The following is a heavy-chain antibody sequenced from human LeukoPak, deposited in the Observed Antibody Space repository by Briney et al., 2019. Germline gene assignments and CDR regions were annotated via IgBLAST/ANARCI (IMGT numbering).Heavy chain of an antibody. V-gene: IGHV3-9*01. CDR3: AKDRGSGSNYYYYYGMDV. Sequence: PGRSLRLSCAASGFTFDDYAMHWVRQAPGKGLEWVSGISWNSGSIGYADSVKGRFTISRDNAKNSLYLQMNSLRAEDTALYYCAKDRGSGSNYYYYYGMDVGGQGPRSPSPQ. CDR1: GFTFDDYA. CDR2: ISWNSGSI. D-gene: IGHD1-26*01. J-gene: IGHJ6*01.